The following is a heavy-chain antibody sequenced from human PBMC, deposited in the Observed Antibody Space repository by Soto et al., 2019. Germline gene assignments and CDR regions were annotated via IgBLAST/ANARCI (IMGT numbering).Heavy chain of an antibody. Sequence: RASVKVSCKASGYGFTTYGISWVRQAPGQGLEWMGWISAYNGNTNYAQKLQGRVTMTTDTSTSTAYMEVRSLRSDDTAVYYCAREGAVAVGGAFYYHGMDVWGQGTTVTVSS. J-gene: IGHJ6*02. V-gene: IGHV1-18*04. CDR3: AREGAVAVGGAFYYHGMDV. CDR1: GYGFTTYG. D-gene: IGHD6-19*01. CDR2: ISAYNGNT.